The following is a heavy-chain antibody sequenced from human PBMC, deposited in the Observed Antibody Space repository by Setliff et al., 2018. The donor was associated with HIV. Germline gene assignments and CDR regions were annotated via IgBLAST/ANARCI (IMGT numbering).Heavy chain of an antibody. CDR2: VYSSGNT. CDR3: ARTLSKRVKTDGYYDYYYMDV. D-gene: IGHD2-15*01. CDR1: FSSISSQY. V-gene: IGHV4-4*07. J-gene: IGHJ6*03. Sequence: LSLPFLFSFSSISSQYWSWIRQPAGKGLEWMGRVYSSGNTNYNPSGKRRVPRAVDTYKKQVALNLNSGKAEDTAVYYCARTLSKRVKTDGYYDYYYMDVWGKGTTVTVSS.